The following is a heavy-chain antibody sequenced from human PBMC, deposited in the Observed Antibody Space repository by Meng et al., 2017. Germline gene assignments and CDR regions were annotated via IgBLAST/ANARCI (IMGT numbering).Heavy chain of an antibody. D-gene: IGHD4-23*01. Sequence: VQLWRSGAGGKKPGSSVKVSCKASGGTFRSYAISWVRQAPGQGLEVMGGIIPIFGTANYAQKFQGRVTITADKSTSTAYMELSSLRSEDTAVYYCARGVGYGGNSLYFDYWGQGTLVTVSS. CDR2: IIPIFGTA. CDR3: ARGVGYGGNSLYFDY. J-gene: IGHJ4*02. CDR1: GGTFRSYA. V-gene: IGHV1-69*06.